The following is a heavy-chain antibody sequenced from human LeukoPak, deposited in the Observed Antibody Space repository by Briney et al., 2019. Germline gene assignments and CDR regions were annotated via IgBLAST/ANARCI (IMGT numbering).Heavy chain of an antibody. J-gene: IGHJ4*02. V-gene: IGHV4-34*01. CDR3: ARGGGFDSSGFSDSDY. CDR2: INHSGST. Sequence: SETLSLTCAVYGGSFSGYYWSWIRQPPGKGLEWIGEINHSGSTNYNPSLKSRVTISVDTSKNQFSLKLSSVTAADTAVYYCARGGGFDSSGFSDSDYWGQGTLVTVSS. D-gene: IGHD6-19*01. CDR1: GGSFSGYY.